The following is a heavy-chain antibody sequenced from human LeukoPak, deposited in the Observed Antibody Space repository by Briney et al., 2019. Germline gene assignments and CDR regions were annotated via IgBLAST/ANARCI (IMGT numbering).Heavy chain of an antibody. J-gene: IGHJ4*02. Sequence: GGSLSLSCAAAGFTLSSYSMNWVRQAPGKGLEWVSFISSSSGTIYYADSVKGRFTISRDNAKNSLYLQMNSLRAEDTAVYYYARDPYGSGSYYYDYWGQGTLVTVSS. CDR2: ISSSSGTI. CDR1: GFTLSSYS. CDR3: ARDPYGSGSYYYDY. V-gene: IGHV3-48*01. D-gene: IGHD3-10*01.